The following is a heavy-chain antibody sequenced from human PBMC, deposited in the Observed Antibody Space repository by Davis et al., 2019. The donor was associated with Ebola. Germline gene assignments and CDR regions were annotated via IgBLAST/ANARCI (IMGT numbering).Heavy chain of an antibody. V-gene: IGHV3-23*01. J-gene: IGHJ4*02. CDR3: VQGTTACHA. CDR1: GFIFSKWG. D-gene: IGHD1-26*01. CDR2: ISMSGSTA. Sequence: GESLKISCAASGFIFSKWGMTWVRQASGKGLECVAAISMSGSTADYADSVKGRFTIFRDNSKNMLYLQMNSLTAEDTAVYYCVQGTTACHAWGQGTLVTVSA.